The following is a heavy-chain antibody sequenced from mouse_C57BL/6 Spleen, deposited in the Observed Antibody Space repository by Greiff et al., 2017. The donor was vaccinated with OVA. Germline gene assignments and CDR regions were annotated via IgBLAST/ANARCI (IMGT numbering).Heavy chain of an antibody. V-gene: IGHV1-22*01. CDR3: ALYYYGSRGFAY. CDR2: INPNNGGT. CDR1: GYTFTDYN. J-gene: IGHJ3*01. D-gene: IGHD1-1*01. Sequence: EVKLQESGPELVKPGASVKMSCKASGYTFTDYNMHWVKQSHGKSLEWIGYINPNNGGTSYNQKFKGKATLTVNKSSSTAYMELRSLTSEDSAVYYCALYYYGSRGFAYWGQGTLVTVSA.